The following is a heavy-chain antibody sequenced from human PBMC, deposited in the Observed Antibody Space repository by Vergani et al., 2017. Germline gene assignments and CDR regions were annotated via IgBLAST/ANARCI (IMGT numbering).Heavy chain of an antibody. CDR1: GGSISSYY. V-gene: IGHV4-59*08. Sequence: QVQLPESGPGLVKPSETLSLTCTVSGGSISSYYWSWIRQPPGKGLEWIGYIYYSGSTNYNPSLKSRVTISVDTSKNQFSLKLSSVTAADTAVYYCARSRREEPNSGFPYYYYMDVWGKGTTVTVSS. J-gene: IGHJ6*03. D-gene: IGHD3-22*01. CDR2: IYYSGST. CDR3: ARSRREEPNSGFPYYYYMDV.